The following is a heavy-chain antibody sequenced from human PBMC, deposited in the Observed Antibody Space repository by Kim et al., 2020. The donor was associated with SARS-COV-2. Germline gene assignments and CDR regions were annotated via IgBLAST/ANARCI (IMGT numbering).Heavy chain of an antibody. D-gene: IGHD4-4*01. J-gene: IGHJ4*02. Sequence: ASVKVSCKASGYTFTSYDINWVRQATGQGLEWMGWMNPNSGNTGYAQKFQGRVTMTRNTAISTAYMELGSLRSEDTAVYYCARGTRNTVKSLFITVTAYYFDYWGQGTLVTVSS. CDR2: MNPNSGNT. CDR3: ARGTRNTVKSLFITVTAYYFDY. CDR1: GYTFTSYD. V-gene: IGHV1-8*01.